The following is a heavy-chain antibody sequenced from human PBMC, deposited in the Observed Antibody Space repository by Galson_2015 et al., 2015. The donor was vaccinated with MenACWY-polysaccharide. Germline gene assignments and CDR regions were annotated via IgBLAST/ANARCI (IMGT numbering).Heavy chain of an antibody. D-gene: IGHD2-2*02. CDR3: ARYCSTASCYNYFDY. CDR1: F. J-gene: IGHJ4*02. CDR2: IFYSGDT. Sequence: FWSWIRQPPGKGLEWIGSIFYSGDTYYNPSLKSRVTISVDTSKNQFSLKLSSVTAADTAVYYCARYCSTASCYNYFDYWGQGTLITVSS. V-gene: IGHV4-39*01.